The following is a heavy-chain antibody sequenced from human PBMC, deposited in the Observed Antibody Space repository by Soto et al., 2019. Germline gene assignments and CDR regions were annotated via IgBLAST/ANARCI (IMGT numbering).Heavy chain of an antibody. Sequence: QVQLVESGGGVVPPGRSLRLSCAASGFTFSSYGMHWVRQAPGKGLEWVAVIWYDGSNKYYADSVKGRFTISRDNSKNTLYLQMNSLRAEDTAVYYCASGIAVAGAFQHWGQGTLVTVSS. D-gene: IGHD6-19*01. J-gene: IGHJ1*01. CDR1: GFTFSSYG. CDR2: IWYDGSNK. CDR3: ASGIAVAGAFQH. V-gene: IGHV3-33*01.